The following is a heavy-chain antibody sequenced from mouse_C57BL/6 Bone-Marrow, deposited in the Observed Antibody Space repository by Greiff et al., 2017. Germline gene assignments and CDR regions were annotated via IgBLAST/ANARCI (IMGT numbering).Heavy chain of an antibody. CDR3: LYFDV. CDR2: IHPNSGST. Sequence: QVQLQQPGAELVKPGASVKLSCTASGYTFTSYWMHWVKQSPGQGLEWIGMIHPNSGSTNYIETFKSKVILTVDKSSSTAYMQLSRLTSEDSAVYCCLYFDVWGTGTTVTVSS. V-gene: IGHV1-64*01. J-gene: IGHJ1*03. CDR1: GYTFTSYW.